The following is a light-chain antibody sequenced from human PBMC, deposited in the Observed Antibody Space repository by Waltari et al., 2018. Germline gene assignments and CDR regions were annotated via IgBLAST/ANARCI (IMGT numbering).Light chain of an antibody. CDR3: CSHTGIDTWV. CDR2: GVS. V-gene: IGLV2-14*01. CDR1: DCAFGEDDS. J-gene: IGLJ3*02. Sequence: QAALPQPASVSGSLGQSITISCTGTDCAFGEDDSVSWDQQFPGEAHRLIIYGVSNLPSRISSRFYGSKSANTASLTISGLQPDDEADYFCCSHTGIDTWVFGGGTTLTVL.